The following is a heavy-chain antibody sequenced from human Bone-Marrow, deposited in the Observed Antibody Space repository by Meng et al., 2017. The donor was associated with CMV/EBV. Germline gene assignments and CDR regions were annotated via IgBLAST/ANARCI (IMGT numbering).Heavy chain of an antibody. CDR2: IYYSGST. D-gene: IGHD3-16*01. CDR1: GGSVSSGSYY. Sequence: SETLSLTCTVSGGSVSSGSYYWSWIRQPPGKGLEWIGSIYYSGSTYYNPSLKSRVTISVDTSKNQFSLKLSSVTAADTAVYYCARVRLGGSSGLGEFDPWGQGTLVTVSS. J-gene: IGHJ5*02. CDR3: ARVRLGGSSGLGEFDP. V-gene: IGHV4-39*07.